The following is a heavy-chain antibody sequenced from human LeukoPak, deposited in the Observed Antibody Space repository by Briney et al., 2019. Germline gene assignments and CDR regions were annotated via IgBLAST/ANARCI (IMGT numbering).Heavy chain of an antibody. J-gene: IGHJ4*02. CDR2: IKQDGSER. CDR3: AGSGWQVYLDY. D-gene: IGHD6-19*01. Sequence: GGSLRLSCTASGFTFTTFWMSWVRQAPGRGLEWVANIKQDGSERYYVDSVKGRFTISRDNAKNSLYLQMNSLRAEDTGVYYCAGSGWQVYLDYWGQGALVTVSS. CDR1: GFTFTTFW. V-gene: IGHV3-7*01.